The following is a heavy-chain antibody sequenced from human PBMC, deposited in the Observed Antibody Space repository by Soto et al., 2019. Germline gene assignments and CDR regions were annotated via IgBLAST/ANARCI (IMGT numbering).Heavy chain of an antibody. Sequence: WASVKVSCTASGGTFSRYAISWVRQAPGQGLEWMGGIIPIFGTANYAQKFQGRVTITADKSTSTAYMELSSLRSEDTAVYYCATTWETAMVIHYYGMDGWGQGTTVTVSS. J-gene: IGHJ6*02. CDR3: ATTWETAMVIHYYGMDG. CDR1: GGTFSRYA. CDR2: IIPIFGTA. V-gene: IGHV1-69*06. D-gene: IGHD5-18*01.